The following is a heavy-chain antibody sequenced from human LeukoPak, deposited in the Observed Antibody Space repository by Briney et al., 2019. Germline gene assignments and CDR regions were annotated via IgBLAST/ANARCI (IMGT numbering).Heavy chain of an antibody. D-gene: IGHD3-9*01. CDR1: GGSISSGGYY. CDR3: ARDYPYYDILTENYYYYGMDV. J-gene: IGHJ6*02. Sequence: SQTLSLTCTVSGGSISSGGYYWSWIRQHPGKGLEWIGYIYYSGSTYYNPSLKGRVTISVDTSKNQFSLKLSSVTAADTAVYYCARDYPYYDILTENYYYYGMDVWGQGTTVTVSS. CDR2: IYYSGST. V-gene: IGHV4-31*03.